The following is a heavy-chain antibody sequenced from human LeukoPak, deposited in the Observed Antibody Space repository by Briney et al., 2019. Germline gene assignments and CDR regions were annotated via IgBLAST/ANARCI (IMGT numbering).Heavy chain of an antibody. Sequence: PSETLSLTRTVSGGSISSSSYYWGWIRQPPGKGPEWIGNIYYSGSTYYNPSLKSRVTISVDTSKNQFSLKLNSVTAADTAVYYCAREIVGTPWIDHWGQGTLVTVSS. CDR3: AREIVGTPWIDH. V-gene: IGHV4-39*07. CDR2: IYYSGST. CDR1: GGSISSSSYY. D-gene: IGHD1-26*01. J-gene: IGHJ4*02.